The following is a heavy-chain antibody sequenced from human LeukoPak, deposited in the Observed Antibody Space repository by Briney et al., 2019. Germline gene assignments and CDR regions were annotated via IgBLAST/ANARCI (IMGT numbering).Heavy chain of an antibody. V-gene: IGHV4-4*02. CDR3: ARTTMVRGTYYMDV. CDR2: IHHSGRI. D-gene: IGHD3-10*01. J-gene: IGHJ6*03. Sequence: SETLSLTCGVSGGSISSDNWWSWVRQPPGKGLELIEEIHHSGRINNNPSLKSRVTISVDKSKNQLSLKLSSVTAADTAVYYCARTTMVRGTYYMDVWGKGTTVTISS. CDR1: GGSISSDNW.